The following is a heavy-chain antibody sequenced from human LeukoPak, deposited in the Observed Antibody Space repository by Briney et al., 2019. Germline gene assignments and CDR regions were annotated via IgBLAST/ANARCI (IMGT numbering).Heavy chain of an antibody. CDR3: ARGVDYGDYYFDY. CDR1: GGSISSSSYY. J-gene: IGHJ4*02. CDR2: IFYSGSA. Sequence: SETLSLTCTVSGGSISSSSYYWGWIRQPPVKGLECIGTIFYSGSAYYNPSLKSRITISVDTSKNQFSLKLSSVTAADTAVYYCARGVDYGDYYFDYWGQGTLVPVSS. V-gene: IGHV4-39*07. D-gene: IGHD4-17*01.